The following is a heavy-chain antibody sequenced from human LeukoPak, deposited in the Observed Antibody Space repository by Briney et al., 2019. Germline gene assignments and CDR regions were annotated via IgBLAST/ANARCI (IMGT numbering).Heavy chain of an antibody. Sequence: SGGSLRLSCAASGFTFSIYNMIWVRQAPGKGLEWVANIKQDGSEKYYVDSVKGRFTISRDNAKNSLYLQMNSLRAEDTAVYYCASGAAAGMDYWGQGTLVTVSS. D-gene: IGHD6-13*01. J-gene: IGHJ4*02. CDR3: ASGAAAGMDY. CDR2: IKQDGSEK. V-gene: IGHV3-7*01. CDR1: GFTFSIYN.